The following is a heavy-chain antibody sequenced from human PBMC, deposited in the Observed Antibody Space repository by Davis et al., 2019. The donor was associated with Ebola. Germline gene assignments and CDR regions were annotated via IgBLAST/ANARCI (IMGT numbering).Heavy chain of an antibody. CDR3: ARDLNWFDS. CDR1: GDSVSSRSAA. Sequence: SQTLSLTCAISGDSVSSRSAAWYWIRQSPSRGLEWLGKTYYRSKWYTDYALSVRSRIVINPDTSKNQFFLQLNSVTPDDTAVYYCARDLNWFDSWGQGTQVTVSS. V-gene: IGHV6-1*01. CDR2: TYYRSKWYT. J-gene: IGHJ5*01.